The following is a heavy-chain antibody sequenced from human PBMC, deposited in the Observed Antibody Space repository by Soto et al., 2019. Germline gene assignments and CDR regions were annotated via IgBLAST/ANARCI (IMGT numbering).Heavy chain of an antibody. J-gene: IGHJ4*02. D-gene: IGHD6-19*01. CDR2: IRAYTGYT. V-gene: IGHV1-18*04. Sequence: QVQLVQSGGEVRKPGASVKVSCKASGYTFTSYGVSWVRQAPGQGLEWMGWIRAYTGYTNYAQKFQGRVTITTDTSTSTAYMELRSLISDDTAVYYCARASDGYRSGWYVGYFDCWGQGTLVTVSS. CDR3: ARASDGYRSGWYVGYFDC. CDR1: GYTFTSYG.